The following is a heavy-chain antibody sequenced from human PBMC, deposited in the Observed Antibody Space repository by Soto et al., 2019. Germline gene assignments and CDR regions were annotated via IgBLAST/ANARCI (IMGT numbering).Heavy chain of an antibody. CDR3: AGGRMATITNDYYYYGMDV. V-gene: IGHV3-33*01. CDR1: GFTFSSYG. CDR2: IWYDRSNK. J-gene: IGHJ6*02. Sequence: GGSLRLSCAASGFTFSSYGMHWVRRAPGKGLEWVAVIWYDRSNKYYADSVKGRFTISRDNSKNTLYLQMNSLRAEDTAVYYCAGGRMATITNDYYYYGMDVWGQGTTVTVSS. D-gene: IGHD4-4*01.